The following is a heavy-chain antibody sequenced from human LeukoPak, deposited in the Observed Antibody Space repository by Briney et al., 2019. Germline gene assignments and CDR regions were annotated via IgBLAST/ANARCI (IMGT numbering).Heavy chain of an antibody. Sequence: SETLSLTCTVSAGSISDYYWSWIRQPPGKGLEWIGYIHYSGSTDYNPSLKSRVTMSLDTSKNQFSLNLNPVTAADTAVYYCARPVITFGAAVAKGFDCWGQGTLVTVSS. V-gene: IGHV4-59*01. CDR2: IHYSGST. D-gene: IGHD3-16*01. J-gene: IGHJ4*02. CDR1: AGSISDYY. CDR3: ARPVITFGAAVAKGFDC.